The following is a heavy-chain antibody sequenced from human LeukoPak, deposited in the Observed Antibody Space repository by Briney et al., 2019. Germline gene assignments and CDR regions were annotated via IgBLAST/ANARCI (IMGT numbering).Heavy chain of an antibody. Sequence: PGGSLRLSCAASGFTFSSYSMNWVRQAPGKGLEWVSSISSSSSYIYYADSVKGRFTISRDNAKNSLYLQMNSLRAEDTAVYYCARDGNSGSLPPDAFDIWGQGTMVTVSS. J-gene: IGHJ3*02. D-gene: IGHD1-26*01. CDR2: ISSSSSYI. CDR1: GFTFSSYS. V-gene: IGHV3-21*01. CDR3: ARDGNSGSLPPDAFDI.